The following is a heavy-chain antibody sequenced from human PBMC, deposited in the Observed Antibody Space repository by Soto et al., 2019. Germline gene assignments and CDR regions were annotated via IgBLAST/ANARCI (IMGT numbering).Heavy chain of an antibody. CDR3: ARVHGPYNWFDP. D-gene: IGHD3-10*01. CDR2: IVVGSGNT. J-gene: IGHJ5*02. CDR1: GFTFTSSA. Sequence: GASVKVSCKASGFTFTSSAVQWVRQARGRRLEWIGWIVVGSGNTNYAQKFQGRVTITADKSMSTAYMELSSLRSEDTAVYYCARVHGPYNWFDPWGQGTLVTVSS. V-gene: IGHV1-58*01.